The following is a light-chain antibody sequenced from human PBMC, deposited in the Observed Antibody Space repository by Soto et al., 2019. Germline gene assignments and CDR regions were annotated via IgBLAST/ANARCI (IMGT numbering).Light chain of an antibody. V-gene: IGKV3-11*01. CDR3: QQRSNWPQLT. CDR2: DAS. J-gene: IGKJ4*01. CDR1: QSVSIY. Sequence: EIVLTQSPATLSLSPGERATLSCRASQSVSIYLAWYHQKPGQAPRLLIYDASNRATGIPARFSGSGSGTDFTLTISSLEPEDFAVYYCQQRSNWPQLTLGGGTKVEIK.